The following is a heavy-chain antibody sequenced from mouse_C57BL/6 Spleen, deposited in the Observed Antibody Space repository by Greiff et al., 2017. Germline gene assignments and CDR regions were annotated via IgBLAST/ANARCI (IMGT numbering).Heavy chain of an antibody. Sequence: EVQLQQSGPELVKPGASVKISCKASGYSFTGYYMNWVKQSPEKSLEWIGEINPSTGGTTYNQKFKAKATLTVDKSSSTAYMQLKSLTSEDSAVXYCAKDSSGPYYFDYWGQGTTLTVSS. CDR3: AKDSSGPYYFDY. V-gene: IGHV1-42*01. CDR2: INPSTGGT. CDR1: GYSFTGYY. D-gene: IGHD3-2*02. J-gene: IGHJ2*01.